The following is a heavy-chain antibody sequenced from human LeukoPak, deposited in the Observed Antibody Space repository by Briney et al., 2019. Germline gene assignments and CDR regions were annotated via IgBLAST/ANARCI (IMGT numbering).Heavy chain of an antibody. CDR3: ASNGGAYSSGYSIFDY. Sequence: PSETLSLTCAVYGGSFSGYYWSWIRRPPGKGLEWIGEINHSGSTNYNPSLKSRVTISVDTSKNQFSLKLSSVTAADTAVYYCASNGGAYSSGYSIFDYWGQGTLVTVSS. V-gene: IGHV4-34*01. J-gene: IGHJ4*02. CDR1: GGSFSGYY. D-gene: IGHD3-22*01. CDR2: INHSGST.